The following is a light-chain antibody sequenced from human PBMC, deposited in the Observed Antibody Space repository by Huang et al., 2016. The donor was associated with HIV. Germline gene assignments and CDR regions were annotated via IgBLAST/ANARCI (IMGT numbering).Light chain of an antibody. J-gene: IGKJ2*01. V-gene: IGKV1-33*01. CDR1: QDIGNY. CDR2: DAS. CDR3: QQYDGLPYT. Sequence: DIQMTQSPSSLSTFIVDKVTITCQASQDIGNYLNWYQQRPGKAPKLLIYDASSLEPGVTSRFSGGGSGTTFTFTITNLRPEDVATYYCQQYDGLPYTFGQGTLIEI.